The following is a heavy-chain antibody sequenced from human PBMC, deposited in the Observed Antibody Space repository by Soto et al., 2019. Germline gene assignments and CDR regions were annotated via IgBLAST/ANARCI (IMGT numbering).Heavy chain of an antibody. Sequence: KPSETLSLTCAVYGGSFSGYYWSWIRQPPGKGLEWIGEINHSGSTNYNPSLKSRVTISVDTSKNQFSLKLSSVTAADTAVYYCARENRYYDFWSGYYSGWFDPWGQGTLVTVSS. CDR3: ARENRYYDFWSGYYSGWFDP. V-gene: IGHV4-34*01. CDR1: GGSFSGYY. D-gene: IGHD3-3*01. CDR2: INHSGST. J-gene: IGHJ5*02.